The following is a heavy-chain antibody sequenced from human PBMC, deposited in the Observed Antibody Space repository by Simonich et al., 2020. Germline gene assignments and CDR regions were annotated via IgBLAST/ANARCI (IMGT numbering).Heavy chain of an antibody. J-gene: IGHJ3*02. CDR2: INHSGST. CDR1: GGSFSGYY. D-gene: IGHD1-1*01. CDR3: ARGKGWKNAFDI. Sequence: QVQLQQWGAGLLKPSETLSLTCAVYGGSFSGYYWSWIRQPPGKGLEWMGEINHSGSTNYNPSRKRRVTISGDTSKNQFSLKLSSVTAADTAVYYCARGKGWKNAFDIWGQGTMVTVSS. V-gene: IGHV4-34*01.